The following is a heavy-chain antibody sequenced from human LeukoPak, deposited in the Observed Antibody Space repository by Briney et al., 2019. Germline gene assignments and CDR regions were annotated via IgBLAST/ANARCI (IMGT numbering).Heavy chain of an antibody. CDR3: ARDASGWYYFDY. D-gene: IGHD6-19*01. Sequence: SETLSLTCTVSGGSISSYYWNWIRQPPGKGLEWIGYIYYSGSTYYNPSLKSRVTISVDTSKNQFSLKLSSVTAADTAVYYCARDASGWYYFDYWGQGTLVTVSS. V-gene: IGHV4-59*12. CDR1: GGSISSYY. J-gene: IGHJ4*02. CDR2: IYYSGST.